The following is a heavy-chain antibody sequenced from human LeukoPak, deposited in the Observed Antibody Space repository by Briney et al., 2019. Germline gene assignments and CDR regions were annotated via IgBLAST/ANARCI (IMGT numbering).Heavy chain of an antibody. CDR1: GFTFSSYG. J-gene: IGHJ5*02. CDR2: IRYDGSNK. Sequence: GGSLRLSCAASGFTFSSYGMHWVHQAPGKGLERVAFIRYDGSNKYYADSVKGRFTISRDNSKNTLYLQMNSLRAEDTAVYYCAKDLGTIYVYEDWFDPWGQGTLVTVSS. D-gene: IGHD1-1*01. CDR3: AKDLGTIYVYEDWFDP. V-gene: IGHV3-30*02.